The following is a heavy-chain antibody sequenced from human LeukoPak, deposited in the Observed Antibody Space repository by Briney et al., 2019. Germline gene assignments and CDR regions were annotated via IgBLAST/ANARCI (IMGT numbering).Heavy chain of an antibody. CDR2: ISSSGSTI. Sequence: GGSLRLSCAASGFTFRDYYMSWIRQAPGKGLEWVSYISSSGSTIYYADSVKGRFTISRDNAKNSLYLQMNSLRAEDTAVYYCARGVEWELPDAFDIWGQGTMVTVSS. V-gene: IGHV3-11*01. J-gene: IGHJ3*02. D-gene: IGHD1-26*01. CDR3: ARGVEWELPDAFDI. CDR1: GFTFRDYY.